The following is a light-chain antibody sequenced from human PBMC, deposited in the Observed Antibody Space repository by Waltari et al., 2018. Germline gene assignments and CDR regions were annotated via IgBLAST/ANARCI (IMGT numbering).Light chain of an antibody. CDR3: QHYVRLPAT. J-gene: IGKJ1*01. Sequence: EIVLTQSPGTLSLSPEERATLFCRASQSIGKYLVWYQQKPGQAPRLLIYGASTRATGIPDRFSGGGFGTDFSFSITRLEPEDFAVYYCQHYVRLPATFGQGTTVEI. CDR1: QSIGKY. CDR2: GAS. V-gene: IGKV3-20*01.